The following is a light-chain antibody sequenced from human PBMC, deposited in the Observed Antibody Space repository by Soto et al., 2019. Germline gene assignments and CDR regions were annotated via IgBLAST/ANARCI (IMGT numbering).Light chain of an antibody. J-gene: IGKJ2*01. CDR1: QSVRSN. CDR3: QKYNDWLYN. CDR2: DAS. V-gene: IGKV3D-15*01. Sequence: EKVMTQSPATLSVSPVERVTLSCRSSQSVRSNLALYQQKPGQAPRLLIYDASTRATDIPVRFSGSGSGTEFTLTISSLQSEDSAVYYCQKYNDWLYNFGPGTKVDIK.